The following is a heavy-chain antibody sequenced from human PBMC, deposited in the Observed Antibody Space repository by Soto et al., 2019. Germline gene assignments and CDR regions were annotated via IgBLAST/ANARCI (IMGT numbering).Heavy chain of an antibody. V-gene: IGHV4-4*07. Sequence: PSETLSLTCNVSGDSMSKYYWSWVRQPAGKGLEWIGRIWTSGSTNYNPSLKSRVTMSIDTSNKHFSMDLKSVTAADTAVYYCARTVGEAYYFDFCGQGVLVPV. CDR3: ARTVGEAYYFDF. CDR1: GDSMSKYY. CDR2: IWTSGST. D-gene: IGHD3-16*01. J-gene: IGHJ4*02.